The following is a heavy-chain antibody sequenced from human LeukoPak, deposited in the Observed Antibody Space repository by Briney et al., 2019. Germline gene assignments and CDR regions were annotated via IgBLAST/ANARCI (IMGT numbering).Heavy chain of an antibody. D-gene: IGHD3-22*01. CDR3: VRDLYRIVVVPHYFDY. CDR2: ISGGGSII. CDR1: GFTFNDYF. V-gene: IGHV3-11*04. J-gene: IGHJ4*02. Sequence: GGSLRLSCAASGFTFNDYFMSWIRQAPGKGLEWVSYISGGGSIIYYADSVKGRFTISRDNAKNSLYLQMNSLRAEDTAVYYCVRDLYRIVVVPHYFDYWGQGTLVTVSS.